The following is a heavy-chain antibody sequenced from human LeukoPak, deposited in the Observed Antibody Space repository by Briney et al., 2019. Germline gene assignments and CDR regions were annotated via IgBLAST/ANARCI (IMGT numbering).Heavy chain of an antibody. CDR2: ISDSGGST. V-gene: IGHV3-23*01. D-gene: IGHD2-2*01. J-gene: IGHJ4*02. CDR3: AKGCSINSCYGVVTLDY. Sequence: PGGSLRPSCAASGFTFSSYAMSWVRQAPGKGLEWVSGISDSGGSTYYADSVKGRFTISRDNSKNTLYLQMNSLRADDTAVYYCAKGCSINSCYGVVTLDYWGQGTLVTVSS. CDR1: GFTFSSYA.